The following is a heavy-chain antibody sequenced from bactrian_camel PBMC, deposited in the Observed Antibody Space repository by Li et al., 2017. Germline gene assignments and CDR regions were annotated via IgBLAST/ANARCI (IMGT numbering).Heavy chain of an antibody. J-gene: IGHJ4*01. CDR2: VDVDDST. Sequence: HVQLVESGGGSVPVGGSLRLTCTVSGYTYTTPHCMGWFRQAPGKEREGVAAVDVDDSTWYADSVKGRFTISKDNAKNTLYLQMTSLKPEDTAMYYCAADKGTYDCSAASPSDSYEYNYWGQGTQVTVS. D-gene: IGHD3*01. CDR1: GYTYTTPHC. V-gene: IGHV3S53*01. CDR3: AADKGTYDCSAASPSDSYEYNY.